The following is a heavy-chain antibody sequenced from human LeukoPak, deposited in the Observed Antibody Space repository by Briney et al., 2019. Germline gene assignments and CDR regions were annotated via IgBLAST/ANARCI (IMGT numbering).Heavy chain of an antibody. D-gene: IGHD2-2*02. CDR3: GRQGYTASHYFLDF. V-gene: IGHV4-4*07. CDR1: SGSISSYF. Sequence: SETLSLTCTVSSGSISSYFWGWVRQPPGKGLEWIGRIYTTGTTHYNPSLKSRVTMSIDTSTNQLSLNLRSMTAADTAVYYCGRQGYTASHYFLDFWSQGALVAVS. CDR2: IYTTGTT. J-gene: IGHJ4*02.